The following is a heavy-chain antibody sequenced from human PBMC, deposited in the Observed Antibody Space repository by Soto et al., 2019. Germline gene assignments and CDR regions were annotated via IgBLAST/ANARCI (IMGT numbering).Heavy chain of an antibody. CDR1: GLSLSTSGVC. D-gene: IGHD6-6*01. CDR2: IYWDDDK. CDR3: AHSPYSSSSYYFDY. Sequence: QITLKESGPPLVKPTQTLTLTCTFSGLSLSTSGVCVGWIRQPPGKALQWLALIYWDDDKRDSPFLKSRLTITKDTSKNQLVLTMTYMDPVDTAAYYCAHSPYSSSSYYFDYWGQGTLVTVSS. J-gene: IGHJ4*02. V-gene: IGHV2-5*02.